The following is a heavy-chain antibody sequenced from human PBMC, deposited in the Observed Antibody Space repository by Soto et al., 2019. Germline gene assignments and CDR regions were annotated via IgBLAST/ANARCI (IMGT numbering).Heavy chain of an antibody. CDR3: ATEHRGLPDYDYAMDV. D-gene: IGHD2-21*01. V-gene: IGHV3-30-3*01. J-gene: IGHJ6*02. CDR1: GFTFSSYA. Sequence: QVQLVESGGGVVQPGRSLRLSCAASGFTFSSYAMHWVRQAPGKGLEWVAVISYDGSNKYYADSVKGRFTITRDNSKNMVYLQINRLRAKDRPVDYCATEHRGLPDYDYAMDVWGQGTTVTVSS. CDR2: ISYDGSNK.